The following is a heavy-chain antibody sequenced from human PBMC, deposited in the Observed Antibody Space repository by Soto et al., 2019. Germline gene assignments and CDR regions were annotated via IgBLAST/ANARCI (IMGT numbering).Heavy chain of an antibody. Sequence: QITLKESGPTLVKPTQTLTLTCSFSGFSLSTTGVGVGWIRQPPGKALEWLALIYWDDDKRYSPSLKNRLTITRDTSTNQVVLTMTNVDPVDTATYFCAHLLGGCSSAGCSPLRFDFWGQGALVTVSS. V-gene: IGHV2-5*02. J-gene: IGHJ4*02. D-gene: IGHD6-25*01. CDR3: AHLLGGCSSAGCSPLRFDF. CDR1: GFSLSTTGVG. CDR2: IYWDDDK.